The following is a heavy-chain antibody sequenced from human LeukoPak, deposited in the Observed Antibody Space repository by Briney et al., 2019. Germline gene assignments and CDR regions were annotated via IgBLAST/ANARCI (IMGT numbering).Heavy chain of an antibody. Sequence: PSETLSLTCTVSGGSISSSSYYWGWIRQPPGKGLEWIGSIYYSGSTYHNPSLKSRVTISVDTSKNQFSLKLSSVTAADTAVYYCARSLSVEDYYGSGSYSGYYFDYWGQGTLVTVSS. CDR1: GGSISSSSYY. CDR3: ARSLSVEDYYGSGSYSGYYFDY. J-gene: IGHJ4*02. CDR2: IYYSGST. D-gene: IGHD3-10*01. V-gene: IGHV4-39*07.